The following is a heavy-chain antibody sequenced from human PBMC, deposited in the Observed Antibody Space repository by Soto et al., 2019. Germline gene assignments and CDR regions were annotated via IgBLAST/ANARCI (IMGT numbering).Heavy chain of an antibody. CDR2: ILLSHDR. J-gene: IGHJ4*02. D-gene: IGHD1-1*01. V-gene: IGHV3-21*02. CDR1: GFSFSSYT. Sequence: EVQLVESGGGLVKPGGSLRLSCAASGFSFSSYTMNWVRQAPGKGLEWVASILLSHDRFYADSLKGRFTVSRDDAKNFLYLQMNSLRAEDTAVYYCARLTGIPEIAPMEEDYWGQGTLVTVSS. CDR3: ARLTGIPEIAPMEEDY.